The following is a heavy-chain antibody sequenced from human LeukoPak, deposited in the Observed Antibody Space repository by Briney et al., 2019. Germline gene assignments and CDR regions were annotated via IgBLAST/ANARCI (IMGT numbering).Heavy chain of an antibody. CDR2: INPSGGDT. CDR1: GGTFSSYA. Sequence: ASVKVSCKASGGTFSSYAISWVRQAPGQGLEWTGTINPSGGDTTYAQRFQGRVTMTRDTSTSTVYMQVSSLRSDDTAVYYCARAEISKDGYNAAFDYWGQGTLVTVSS. J-gene: IGHJ4*02. CDR3: ARAEISKDGYNAAFDY. D-gene: IGHD5-24*01. V-gene: IGHV1-46*01.